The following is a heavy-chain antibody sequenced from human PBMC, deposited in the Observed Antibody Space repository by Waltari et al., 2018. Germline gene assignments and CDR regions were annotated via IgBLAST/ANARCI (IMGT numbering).Heavy chain of an antibody. D-gene: IGHD2-2*01. CDR2: IKQDGRAK. Sequence: EAQLVESGGGLVQPGGSLRLSGAASALTFNDNWMTWVRQAPGKGLGWVTKIKQDGRAKYNVDSVKGRFTISRDNTENSLYLEMDNLRAEDTAVYYCASRYCSIINCYLASYMSFDIWGQGTMVTVSS. CDR1: ALTFNDNW. CDR3: ASRYCSIINCYLASYMSFDI. J-gene: IGHJ3*02. V-gene: IGHV3-7*02.